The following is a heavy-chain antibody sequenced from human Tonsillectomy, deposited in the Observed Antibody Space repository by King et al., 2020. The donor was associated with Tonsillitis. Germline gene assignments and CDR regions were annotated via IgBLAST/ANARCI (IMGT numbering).Heavy chain of an antibody. D-gene: IGHD3-22*01. CDR1: GGTFFSYA. Sequence: QLVQSGAEVKKPGSSVKVSCKASGGTFFSYAISWVRQAPGQGLEWMGGIIPILGTANYAQKFQGRVTITADESTSTAYMELSSLSSEDTAVYYCARDLNYYDRSGYSGVGYWGQGTLVTVSS. V-gene: IGHV1-69*01. CDR2: IIPILGTA. CDR3: ARDLNYYDRSGYSGVGY. J-gene: IGHJ4*02.